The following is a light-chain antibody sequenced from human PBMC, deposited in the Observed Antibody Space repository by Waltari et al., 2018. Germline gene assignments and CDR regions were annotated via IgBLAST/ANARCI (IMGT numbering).Light chain of an antibody. CDR1: QGISKF. V-gene: IGKV1-16*01. J-gene: IGKJ4*01. CDR3: QQYKTFPLT. CDR2: GAS. Sequence: DIQMTQSPSSLAASVGGRATITCRASQGISKFLAWFRQKPGKAPESLIYGASSLQSGVPSRFSGSGSGTDFTLTISSLQPEDFASYYCQQYKTFPLTFGGGTKVEIK.